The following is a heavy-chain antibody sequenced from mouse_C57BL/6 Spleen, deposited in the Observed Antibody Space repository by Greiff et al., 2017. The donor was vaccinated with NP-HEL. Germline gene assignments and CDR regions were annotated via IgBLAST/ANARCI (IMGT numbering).Heavy chain of an antibody. Sequence: QVQLQQSGPELVKPGASVKISCKASGYAFSSSWMNWVKQRPGKGLEWIGRIYPGDGDTNYNGKFKGKATLTADKSSSKAYMQLSSLTSEDSAVYFCARSVYYGSSYVETWFAYWGQGTLVTVSA. CDR1: GYAFSSSW. V-gene: IGHV1-82*01. CDR3: ARSVYYGSSYVETWFAY. CDR2: IYPGDGDT. J-gene: IGHJ3*01. D-gene: IGHD1-1*01.